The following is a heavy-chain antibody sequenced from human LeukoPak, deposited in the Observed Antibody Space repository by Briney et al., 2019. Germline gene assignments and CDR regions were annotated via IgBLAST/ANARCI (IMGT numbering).Heavy chain of an antibody. V-gene: IGHV3-23*01. Sequence: PGGSLRLSCAASGFTFNTYAMSWVRQAPGKGLEWVSAISGSGGNTYYADSVKGRFTISRDNSKNRLYLQMTSLGAEDTAVYYCANDFRGFCNGGPFYGWFDPWGQGTLVTVSS. CDR3: ANDFRGFCNGGPFYGWFDP. CDR1: GFTFNTYA. D-gene: IGHD2-15*01. J-gene: IGHJ5*02. CDR2: ISGSGGNT.